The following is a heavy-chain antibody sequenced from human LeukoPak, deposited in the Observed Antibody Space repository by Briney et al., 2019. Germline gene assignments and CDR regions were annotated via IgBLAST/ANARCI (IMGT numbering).Heavy chain of an antibody. V-gene: IGHV4-39*01. CDR2: IYYSGST. CDR3: ARHDSSGYYYFDC. D-gene: IGHD3-22*01. Sequence: SETLSLTCTVSGDSISSISYYWGWIRQPPGKGLEWIGSIYYSGSTYYNPSLKSRVTISVDTSKNQFSLKLSSVTAADTAVYYCARHDSSGYYYFDCWGQGTLVTVSS. J-gene: IGHJ4*02. CDR1: GDSISSISYY.